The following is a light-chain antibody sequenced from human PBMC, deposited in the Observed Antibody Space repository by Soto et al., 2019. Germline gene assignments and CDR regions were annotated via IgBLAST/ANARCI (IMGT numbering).Light chain of an antibody. CDR2: DAS. V-gene: IGKV1-5*01. CDR1: QSISSW. Sequence: DIQMTQSPSTLSASVGDRVTITCRASQSISSWLAWYQQKPGKAPKLLIYDASSLESGVPSRFSGSGSGTEFTLTISSLQPDDFATYYCQQYNSYRTLGQGPTRDI. CDR3: QQYNSYRT. J-gene: IGKJ1*01.